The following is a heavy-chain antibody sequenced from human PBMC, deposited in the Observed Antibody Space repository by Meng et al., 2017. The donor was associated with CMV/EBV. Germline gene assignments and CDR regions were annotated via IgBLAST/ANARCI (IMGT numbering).Heavy chain of an antibody. J-gene: IGHJ4*02. CDR3: AERGGGY. Sequence: GHLKQSGPGLGKPSETLSLPCRVSGVSIRTHYWSWVRQTPGKGLEWIASIHYTGRADYSPSLKSRLTISVDTSDSQLSLKLSSVTPADTAMYYCAERGGGYWGQGILVTVSS. CDR1: GVSIRTHY. CDR2: IHYTGRA. V-gene: IGHV4-59*11. D-gene: IGHD1-1*01.